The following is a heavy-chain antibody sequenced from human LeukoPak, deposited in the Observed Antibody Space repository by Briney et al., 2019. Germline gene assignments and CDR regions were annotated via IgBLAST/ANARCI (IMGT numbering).Heavy chain of an antibody. CDR1: GFTFSSYA. CDR2: ISYDGSNK. CDR3: ARDGYKKGFDY. J-gene: IGHJ4*02. Sequence: GGSLRLSCAASGFTFSSYAMHWVCQAPGKGLEWVAVISYDGSNKYYADSVKGRFTISRDNSKNTLYLQMNSLRAEDTAVYYCARDGYKKGFDYWGQGTLVTVSS. D-gene: IGHD5-24*01. V-gene: IGHV3-30-3*01.